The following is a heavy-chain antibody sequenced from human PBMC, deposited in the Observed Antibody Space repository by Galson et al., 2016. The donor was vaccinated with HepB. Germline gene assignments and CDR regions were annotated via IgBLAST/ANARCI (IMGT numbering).Heavy chain of an antibody. CDR3: ARRGINWGFFDY. V-gene: IGHV3-23*01. J-gene: IGHJ4*02. CDR1: GFTFNNHA. D-gene: IGHD7-27*01. Sequence: SLRLSCAASGFTFNNHAMNWVRQAPGKGLEWVSTISPSGDNTYYADSVKGRFTISRDISKNTLYLQMNSLRADDTALHYCARRGINWGFFDYWGQGTLVTVSS. CDR2: ISPSGDNT.